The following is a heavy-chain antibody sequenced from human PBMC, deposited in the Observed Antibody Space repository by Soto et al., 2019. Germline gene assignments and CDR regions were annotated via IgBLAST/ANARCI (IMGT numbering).Heavy chain of an antibody. CDR2: INHSGST. Sequence: SETLSLTCAVYGGPFSGYYWSWIRQPPGKGLEWIGEINHSGSTNYNPSLKSRVTISVDTSKNQFSLKLSSVTAADTAVYYCARENLNYDFWSGKLNWFDPWGQGTLVTVSS. D-gene: IGHD3-3*01. CDR1: GGPFSGYY. J-gene: IGHJ5*02. CDR3: ARENLNYDFWSGKLNWFDP. V-gene: IGHV4-34*01.